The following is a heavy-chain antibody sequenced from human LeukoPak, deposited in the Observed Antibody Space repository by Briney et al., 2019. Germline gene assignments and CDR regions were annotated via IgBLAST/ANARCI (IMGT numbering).Heavy chain of an antibody. CDR3: ATLRSGYYYDYFDY. Sequence: ASVKVSCKASGYTFTGYYMHWVRQAPGQGLEWMGWINPNSGGTNYAQKFQGRVTMTRDKSISTAYLQWSSLKASDTAMYYCATLRSGYYYDYFDYWGQGTLVTVSS. CDR2: INPNSGGT. V-gene: IGHV1-2*02. D-gene: IGHD3-22*01. CDR1: GYTFTGYY. J-gene: IGHJ4*02.